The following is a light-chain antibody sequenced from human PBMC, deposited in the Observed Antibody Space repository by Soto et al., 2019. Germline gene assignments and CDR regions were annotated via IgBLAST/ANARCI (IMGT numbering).Light chain of an antibody. J-gene: IGKJ3*01. CDR1: QSISSW. Sequence: DIQMTQSPSTLSASVGERVTIPCRASQSISSWLAWYQQKPGKAPKLLIYDASSLESGVPSRFSGSGSGTEFTLTISSLQPDDFATYYCQQYNSYLFTFGPGTKVDIK. CDR3: QQYNSYLFT. CDR2: DAS. V-gene: IGKV1-5*01.